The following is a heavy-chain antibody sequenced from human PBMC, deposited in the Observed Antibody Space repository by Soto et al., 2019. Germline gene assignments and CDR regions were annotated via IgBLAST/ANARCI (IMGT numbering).Heavy chain of an antibody. V-gene: IGHV3-49*04. CDR2: IRSKAYGGTT. CDR1: GFTFGDYA. CDR3: TREWVYYDSSGYYFDY. Sequence: GGSLRLSCTASGFTFGDYAMSWVRQAPGKGLEWVGFIRSKAYGGTTEYAASVKGRFTISRDDSKSIAYLQMNSLKTEDTAVYYCTREWVYYDSSGYYFDYWGQGTLVTVSS. D-gene: IGHD3-22*01. J-gene: IGHJ4*02.